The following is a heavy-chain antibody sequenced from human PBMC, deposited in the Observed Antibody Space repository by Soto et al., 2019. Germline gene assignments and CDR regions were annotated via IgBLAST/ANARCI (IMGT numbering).Heavy chain of an antibody. CDR3: ARGLRRQLLNWFDP. V-gene: IGHV4-59*01. CDR2: IYYIGST. J-gene: IGHJ5*02. D-gene: IGHD2-2*01. CDR1: GGSISSYY. Sequence: PXATLSLTCTVSGGSISSYYWSWMRQPPGKGLEWIGYIYYIGSTNYNPSLKSRVTISVDTSKNQFSLKLSSVTAADTAVYYCARGLRRQLLNWFDPWGQGTLVTVSS.